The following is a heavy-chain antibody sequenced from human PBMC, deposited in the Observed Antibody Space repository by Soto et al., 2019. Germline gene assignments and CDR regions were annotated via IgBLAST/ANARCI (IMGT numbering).Heavy chain of an antibody. CDR3: ARDRIAATREVNYYYGMDV. J-gene: IGHJ6*02. D-gene: IGHD6-6*01. V-gene: IGHV1-69*01. CDR2: IIPIFGTA. CDR1: GGTFSSYA. Sequence: QVQLVQSGAEVKKPGSSVKVSCKASGGTFSSYAISWVRQAPGQGLEWMGGIIPIFGTANYAQKFQGRVTISADESKSTAYMELSSLRSEDTGVYYCARDRIAATREVNYYYGMDVWGQGTTVTVSS.